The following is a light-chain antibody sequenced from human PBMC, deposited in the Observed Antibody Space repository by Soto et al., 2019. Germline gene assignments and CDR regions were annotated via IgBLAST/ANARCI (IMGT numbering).Light chain of an antibody. Sequence: QSALTQPASVSGSPGQSITISCTGTSSDVGANDFVSWYQQLPGKAPKLMIYEVSNRPSGVSNRFSGSKSVNTASLTISGLQAEDEADYYCNSYTNTAARVFGTGTKVTVL. CDR3: NSYTNTAARV. V-gene: IGLV2-14*01. CDR2: EVS. CDR1: SSDVGANDF. J-gene: IGLJ1*01.